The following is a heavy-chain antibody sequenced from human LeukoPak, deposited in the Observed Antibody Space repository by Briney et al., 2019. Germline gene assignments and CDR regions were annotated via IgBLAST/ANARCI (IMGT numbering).Heavy chain of an antibody. J-gene: IGHJ6*03. CDR3: AKDLSGEGYYYYYYMDV. V-gene: IGHV3-23*01. D-gene: IGHD4-17*01. CDR2: VSGSGGST. CDR1: GFTFSSYA. Sequence: PGGSLRLSCAASGFTFSSYAMSWVRQAPGKGLEWVSGVSGSGGSTYYADSVKGRFTMSRDNSKNTLYLQMNSLRAEDTAVYYCAKDLSGEGYYYYYYMDVWGKGTTVTISS.